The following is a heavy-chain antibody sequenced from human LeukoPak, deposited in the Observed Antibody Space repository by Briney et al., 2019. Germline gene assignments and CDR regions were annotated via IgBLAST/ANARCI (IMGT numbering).Heavy chain of an antibody. Sequence: PSETLSLTCTVSGGSISSYYWSWIRQPPGKGLEWIGYIYYSGSTNYNPSLKSRVTISVDTSKNQFSLKLSSVTAADTAVYYRARYCSSTSCLNAFDIWGQGTMVTVSS. V-gene: IGHV4-59*08. D-gene: IGHD2-2*01. CDR3: ARYCSSTSCLNAFDI. CDR1: GGSISSYY. CDR2: IYYSGST. J-gene: IGHJ3*02.